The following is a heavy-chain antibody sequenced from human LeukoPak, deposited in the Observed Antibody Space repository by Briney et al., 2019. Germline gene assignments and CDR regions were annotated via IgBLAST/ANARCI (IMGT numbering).Heavy chain of an antibody. V-gene: IGHV3-21*01. CDR3: AREPHYCTSSSCEDS. D-gene: IGHD2-2*01. J-gene: IGHJ4*02. CDR1: GFTFTTYS. CDR2: ISSSSTYI. Sequence: GGSLRLPCAASGFTFTTYSMNWVRQAPGKGLEWVSFISSSSTYIYYTDSVKGRFTISRDNAKSSLYLQMNSLRVEDTAVYYCAREPHYCTSSSCEDSWGQGTLVTVSS.